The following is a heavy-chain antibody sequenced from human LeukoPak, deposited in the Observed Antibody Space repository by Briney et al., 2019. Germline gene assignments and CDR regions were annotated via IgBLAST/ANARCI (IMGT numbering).Heavy chain of an antibody. D-gene: IGHD2-2*01. J-gene: IGHJ4*02. Sequence: GGSLRLSCAASGFTFSSYSMNWVRQAPGKGLEWVSSISSSSSYIYYADSVKGRFTISRDNAKNSLYLQMNSLRAEDTAVYYCARAHVVVPAAPGGYWGQGTLVTVSS. CDR2: ISSSSSYI. CDR3: ARAHVVVPAAPGGY. V-gene: IGHV3-21*01. CDR1: GFTFSSYS.